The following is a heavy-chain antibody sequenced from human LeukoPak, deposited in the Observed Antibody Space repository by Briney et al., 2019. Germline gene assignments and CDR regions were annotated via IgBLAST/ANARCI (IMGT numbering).Heavy chain of an antibody. CDR1: GGSISSYY. CDR3: ARVPGDTAMVTSDY. Sequence: SKTLSLTCTVSGGSISSYYWSWIRQPPGKGLEWIGYIYYSGSTNYNPSLKSRVTIPVDTSKNQFSLKLSSVTAADTAVYYCARVPGDTAMVTSDYWGQGTLVTVSS. V-gene: IGHV4-59*01. J-gene: IGHJ4*02. D-gene: IGHD5-18*01. CDR2: IYYSGST.